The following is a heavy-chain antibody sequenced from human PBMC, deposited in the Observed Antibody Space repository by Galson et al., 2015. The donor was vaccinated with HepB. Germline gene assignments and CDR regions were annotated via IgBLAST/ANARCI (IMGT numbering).Heavy chain of an antibody. CDR3: ARPPSSTNCCEAFDV. CDR2: INPSSGTT. Sequence: SVKVSCKASGYTFTTYHIHWVRQAPGQGLEWMGIINPSSGTTNYAQQFRGRVTMTRDTSTSTVYMELSSLRFDDTAVYFCARPPSSTNCCEAFDVWGQGTMVSVSS. D-gene: IGHD2-2*01. CDR1: GYTFTTYH. V-gene: IGHV1-46*01. J-gene: IGHJ3*01.